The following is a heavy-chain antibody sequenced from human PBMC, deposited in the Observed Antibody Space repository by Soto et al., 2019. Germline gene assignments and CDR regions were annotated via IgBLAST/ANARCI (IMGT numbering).Heavy chain of an antibody. CDR3: ARVAVGNTYLFDY. V-gene: IGHV3-21*01. J-gene: IGHJ4*02. Sequence: EVHLVESGGGLVQPGGSLRLSCAASGFTFSDYSMKWVRQAPGKGLEWVSSISSSSTYIFYADSVKGRFTISKDNAKNSLYLQMNRLRADDTAVYYCARVAVGNTYLFDYWGQGTLVTVSS. D-gene: IGHD1-26*01. CDR1: GFTFSDYS. CDR2: ISSSSTYI.